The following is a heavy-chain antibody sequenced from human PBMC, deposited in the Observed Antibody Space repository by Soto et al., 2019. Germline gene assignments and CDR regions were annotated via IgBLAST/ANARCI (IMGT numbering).Heavy chain of an antibody. CDR3: ARDRYYGSGSYWYGLDV. CDR1: GGTFSSYA. CDR2: IIPIFGTA. J-gene: IGHJ6*02. V-gene: IGHV1-69*12. D-gene: IGHD3-10*01. Sequence: QVQLVQSGPEVKTPGSSVKVSCKASGGTFSSYAISWVRQAPGQGLEWMGGIIPIFGTANYAQKFQGRVTITADESTSTAYMEVSSLRSEDTAVYYCARDRYYGSGSYWYGLDVCGQGTTVTVSS.